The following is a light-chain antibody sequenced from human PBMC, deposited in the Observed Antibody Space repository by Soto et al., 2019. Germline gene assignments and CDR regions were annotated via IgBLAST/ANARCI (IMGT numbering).Light chain of an antibody. CDR2: EVS. V-gene: IGLV2-14*01. J-gene: IGLJ1*01. CDR3: SSYTSSSTLV. Sequence: QSALTQPASVSGSPGQSITISCTGTSSDVGGYNYVSWYQQHPGKAPKLMIYEVSNRPSGVSKRFSGSKSGNTASLTISGLQAEDEAAYYCSSYTSSSTLVFGTGTKLTVL. CDR1: SSDVGGYNY.